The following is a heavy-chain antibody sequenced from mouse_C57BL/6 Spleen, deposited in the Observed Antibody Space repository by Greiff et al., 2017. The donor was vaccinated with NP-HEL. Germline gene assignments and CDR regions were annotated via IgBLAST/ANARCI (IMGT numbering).Heavy chain of an antibody. CDR1: GYTFTSYW. J-gene: IGHJ2*01. V-gene: IGHV1-55*01. CDR2: IYPGSGST. D-gene: IGHD1-1*01. CDR3: ARVITTVVATRGVYYFDY. Sequence: VQLQQSGAELVKPGASVKMSCKASGYTFTSYWITWVKQRPGQGLEWIGDIYPGSGSTNYNEKFKSKATLTVDTSSSTAYMQLSSLTSEDSAVYYCARVITTVVATRGVYYFDYWGQGTTLTVSS.